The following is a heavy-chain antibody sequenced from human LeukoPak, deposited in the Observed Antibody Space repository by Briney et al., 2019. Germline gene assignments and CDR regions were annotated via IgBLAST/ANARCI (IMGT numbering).Heavy chain of an antibody. J-gene: IGHJ4*02. V-gene: IGHV4-4*07. Sequence: SETLSLTCTVSGGPISGYYWSWIRQPAGKGLEWIGRIYSSGSTNYNPSLKSRVTMSLDTSKNQFSLKLSSVTAADTAVYYCARNTPGTSFDYWGQGTLVTVSS. CDR3: ARNTPGTSFDY. D-gene: IGHD1-1*01. CDR1: GGPISGYY. CDR2: IYSSGST.